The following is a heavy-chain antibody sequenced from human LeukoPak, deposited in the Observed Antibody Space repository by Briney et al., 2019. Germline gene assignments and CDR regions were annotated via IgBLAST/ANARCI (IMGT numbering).Heavy chain of an antibody. CDR1: GFTFSSYW. CDR3: ARVFTSGWYNSGEGFDY. J-gene: IGHJ4*02. D-gene: IGHD6-19*01. CDR2: INSDGSST. V-gene: IGHV3-74*01. Sequence: GGSLRLSCAASGFTFSSYWMHWVRQAPGKGLVWVSRINSDGSSTTYADSVKGRFTISRDNAKNSLYLQMKSLGAEDTAVYYCARVFTSGWYNSGEGFDYWGQGTLVTVSS.